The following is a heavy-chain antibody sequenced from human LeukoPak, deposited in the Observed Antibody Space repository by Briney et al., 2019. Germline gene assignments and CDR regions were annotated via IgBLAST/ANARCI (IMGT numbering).Heavy chain of an antibody. CDR2: ISYDGSNK. Sequence: PGGSLRLSCAASGFTFSSYGMHWVRQAPGKGLEWVAVISYDGSNKYYADSVKGRFTISRDNSKNTLYLQMNSLRAEDTAVYYCAKGSAFSSGWDWGQGTLVTVSS. V-gene: IGHV3-30*18. J-gene: IGHJ4*02. CDR1: GFTFSSYG. D-gene: IGHD6-19*01. CDR3: AKGSAFSSGWD.